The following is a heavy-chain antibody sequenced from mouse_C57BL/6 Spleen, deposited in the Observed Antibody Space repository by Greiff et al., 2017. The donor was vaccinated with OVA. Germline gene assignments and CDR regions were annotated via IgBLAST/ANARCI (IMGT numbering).Heavy chain of an antibody. CDR2: ISSGSSTI. V-gene: IGHV5-17*01. CDR3: AKLGRWAMDY. Sequence: EVQLQESGGGLVKPGGSLKLSCAASGFTFSDYGMHWVRQAPEKGLEWVAYISSGSSTIYYADTVKGRFTISRDNAKNTLFLQMTSLRSEDTAMYYCAKLGRWAMDYWGQGTSVTVSS. D-gene: IGHD4-1*01. J-gene: IGHJ4*01. CDR1: GFTFSDYG.